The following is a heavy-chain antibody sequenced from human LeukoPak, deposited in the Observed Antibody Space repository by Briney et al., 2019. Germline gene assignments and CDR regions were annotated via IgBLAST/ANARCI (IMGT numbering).Heavy chain of an antibody. CDR1: GFTFSSYA. V-gene: IGHV3-23*01. CDR2: ISDSGGST. CDR3: AKSPLVYCTSSSCHLYFDS. Sequence: GGSLRLSCAASGFTFSSYAMSWVRQAPGKGLERVSGISDSGGSTYYTDSVKSRFTISRDKSHNTLYLQMNSLRVEDTAVYYCAKSPLVYCTSSSCHLYFDSWGQGTLVTVSS. J-gene: IGHJ4*02. D-gene: IGHD2-15*01.